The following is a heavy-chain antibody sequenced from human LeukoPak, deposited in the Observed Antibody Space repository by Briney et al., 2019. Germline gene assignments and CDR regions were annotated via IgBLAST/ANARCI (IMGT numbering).Heavy chain of an antibody. Sequence: GGSLTLSCAATGFTFNHYGMHWVRQAPGKGLEWVAVIWSDGTNRYYSDSVKGGFTISRADARKTVYLQMNRLRPKDTGMYYCARDAQRGFDYSNSLQYWGQGTPVTVST. CDR3: ARDAQRGFDYSNSLQY. CDR2: IWSDGTNR. V-gene: IGHV3-33*01. CDR1: GFTFNHYG. J-gene: IGHJ4*02. D-gene: IGHD4-11*01.